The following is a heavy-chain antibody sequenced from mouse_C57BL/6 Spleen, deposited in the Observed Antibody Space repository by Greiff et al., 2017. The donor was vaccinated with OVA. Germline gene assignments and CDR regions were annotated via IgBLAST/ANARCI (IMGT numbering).Heavy chain of an antibody. CDR3: AREATAYYFDY. CDR1: GFTFSSYA. Sequence: EVQGVESGGGLVKPGGSLKLSCVASGFTFSSYAMSWVRQTPEKRLEWVATISDGGSYTYYPDNVKGRFTISRDNAKNNLYLQMSHLKSEDTAMYYCAREATAYYFDYWGQGTTLTVSS. J-gene: IGHJ2*01. CDR2: ISDGGSYT. V-gene: IGHV5-4*01. D-gene: IGHD1-2*01.